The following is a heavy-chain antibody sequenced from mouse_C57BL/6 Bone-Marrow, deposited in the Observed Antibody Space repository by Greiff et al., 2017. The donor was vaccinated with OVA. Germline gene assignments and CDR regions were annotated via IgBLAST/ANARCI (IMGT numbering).Heavy chain of an antibody. CDR3: TTPNYCYAMDY. CDR2: IDPENGDT. Sequence: EVQLQQSGAELVRPGASVKLSCTASGFNIKDDYMHWVKQRPEQGLEWIGWIDPENGDTEYASKFQGKATITADTSSNTAYLQLSSLTSEDTAVYYCTTPNYCYAMDYWGQGTSVTVSS. V-gene: IGHV14-4*01. CDR1: GFNIKDDY. J-gene: IGHJ4*01. D-gene: IGHD2-1*01.